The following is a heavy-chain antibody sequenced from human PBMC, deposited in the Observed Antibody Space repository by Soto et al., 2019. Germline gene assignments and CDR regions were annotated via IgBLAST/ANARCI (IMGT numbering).Heavy chain of an antibody. D-gene: IGHD2-2*01. CDR2: IYLAGAT. J-gene: IGHJ5*02. Sequence: EVQLVETGGGLIQPGGSLRLSCAASGFTVSNTYMTWVRQPPGKGLECVSVIYLAGATNYADSVTGRFIISRDNSKHTIYLQMNSLTPEDTAVYYSATALPVPKGGLDPWRQGTPVNVS. V-gene: IGHV3-53*02. CDR3: ATALPVPKGGLDP. CDR1: GFTVSNTY.